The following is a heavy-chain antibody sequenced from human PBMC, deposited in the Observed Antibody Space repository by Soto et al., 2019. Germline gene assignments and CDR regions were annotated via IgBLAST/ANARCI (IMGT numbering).Heavy chain of an antibody. D-gene: IGHD6-13*01. J-gene: IGHJ5*02. V-gene: IGHV4-31*03. CDR3: ARVFSDSSSFFDP. CDR2: IYYSGST. CDR1: GGTIISVFYC. Sequence: SEILCVTSTVSGGTIISVFYCWSLIRQHPGKGLEWIGYIYYSGSTYYNPSLKSRVTISVDTSKNQFSLKLSSVTAADTAVYYCARVFSDSSSFFDPWGQGTLVTVSS.